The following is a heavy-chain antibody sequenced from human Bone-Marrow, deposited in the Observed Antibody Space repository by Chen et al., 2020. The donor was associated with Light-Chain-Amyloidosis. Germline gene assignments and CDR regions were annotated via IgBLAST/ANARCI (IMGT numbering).Heavy chain of an antibody. CDR1: GFTFSSYS. Sequence: EVQLVESGGGLVKPGGSLRLSCAASGFTFSSYSMNWVRQAPGKGLEWVSSISASSSYINYADSLEGRFTISRDNAKNSLYLQMNSLRAEDTAVYYCARGLFDSGSYHDYWGQGTLVTVSS. CDR3: ARGLFDSGSYHDY. V-gene: IGHV3-21*02. D-gene: IGHD3-10*01. CDR2: ISASSSYI. J-gene: IGHJ4*02.